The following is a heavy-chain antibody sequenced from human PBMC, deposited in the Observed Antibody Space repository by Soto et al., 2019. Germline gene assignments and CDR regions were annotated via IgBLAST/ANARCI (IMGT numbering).Heavy chain of an antibody. V-gene: IGHV2-70*11. CDR3: ARIAIVAQTSSFDY. Sequence: SGPTLVNPTQTLTLTCTFSGFSLSTSGMCVSWIRQPPGKALEWLARIDWDDDKYYSTSLKTRLTISKDTSKNQVVLTMTNMDPVDTATYYCARIAIVAQTSSFDYWGQGTLVTVSS. CDR1: GFSLSTSGMC. J-gene: IGHJ4*02. CDR2: IDWDDDK. D-gene: IGHD5-12*01.